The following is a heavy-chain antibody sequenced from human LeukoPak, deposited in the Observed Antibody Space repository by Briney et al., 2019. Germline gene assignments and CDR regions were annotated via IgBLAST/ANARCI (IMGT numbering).Heavy chain of an antibody. V-gene: IGHV7-4-1*02. CDR2: INTNTGNP. Sequence: ASVKVSCKASGGTFSSYDISWVRQAPGQGLEWMGWINTNTGNPMYAQGFTGRFVFSLDTSVNTAYLQISSLKAEDTAVYYCARDGANTFGGVIVTQNFDYWGQGTLVTVSS. CDR1: GGTFSSYD. J-gene: IGHJ4*02. D-gene: IGHD3-16*02. CDR3: ARDGANTFGGVIVTQNFDY.